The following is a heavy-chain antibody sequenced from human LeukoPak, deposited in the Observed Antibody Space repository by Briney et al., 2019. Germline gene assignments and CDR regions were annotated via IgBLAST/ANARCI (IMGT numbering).Heavy chain of an antibody. Sequence: PGGSLRLSCAASGFTFSSYAMHWVRQAPGKGLEWVAVISYDGSNKYYADSVKGRFTISRDNSKNTLYLQMNSLRAEDTAVYYCARGHITMVRDWGQGTLVTVSS. CDR1: GFTFSSYA. D-gene: IGHD3-10*01. V-gene: IGHV3-30-3*01. CDR3: ARGHITMVRD. CDR2: ISYDGSNK. J-gene: IGHJ4*02.